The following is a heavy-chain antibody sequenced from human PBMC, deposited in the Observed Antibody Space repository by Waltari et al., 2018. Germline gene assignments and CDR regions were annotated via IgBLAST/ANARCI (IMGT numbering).Heavy chain of an antibody. J-gene: IGHJ5*02. CDR3: ARDQILWFRELWNWFDP. CDR2: INAGNGNT. CDR1: GYTFTSYA. D-gene: IGHD3-10*01. Sequence: QVQLVQSGAEVKKPGASVKVSCKASGYTFTSYAMHWVRQAPGQRLEWMGWINAGNGNTKYSQKFQGRVTITRDTSASTAYMELSSLRSEDTAVYYCARDQILWFRELWNWFDPWGQGTLVTVSS. V-gene: IGHV1-3*01.